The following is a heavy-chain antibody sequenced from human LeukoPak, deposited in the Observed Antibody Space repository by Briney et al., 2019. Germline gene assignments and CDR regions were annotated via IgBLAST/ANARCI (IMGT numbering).Heavy chain of an antibody. Sequence: SETLSLTCAVSGYSIGTDYYWGWIRQPPGKGLEWIGSIYNSGSTYYNPSLKSRTTISVDTSKNQFSLKLSSVTAADTAVYYCARNSSSSSPPERYNWFDPWGQGTLVTVSP. CDR1: GYSIGTDYY. CDR3: ARNSSSSSPPERYNWFDP. CDR2: IYNSGST. J-gene: IGHJ5*02. V-gene: IGHV4-38-2*01. D-gene: IGHD6-6*01.